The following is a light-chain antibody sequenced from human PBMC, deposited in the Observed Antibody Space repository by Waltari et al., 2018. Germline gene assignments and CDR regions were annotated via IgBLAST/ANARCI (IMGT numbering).Light chain of an antibody. V-gene: IGLV2-8*01. Sequence: QSALTQPPSASGSLGQSVTISCTGTSSDIGYYNYVSWHQQHPGKAPKVIIYEVSKPPSVVPDRFSGTKSSTASFLAFSGLQAEDAAYYYCSSYASTNPLVFGGGTKLTVL. CDR2: EVS. CDR3: SSYASTNPLV. J-gene: IGLJ3*02. CDR1: SSDIGYYNY.